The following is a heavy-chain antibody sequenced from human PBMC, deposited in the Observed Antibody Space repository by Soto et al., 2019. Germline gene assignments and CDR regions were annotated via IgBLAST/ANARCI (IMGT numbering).Heavy chain of an antibody. D-gene: IGHD1-26*01. V-gene: IGHV1-24*01. CDR1: GYTLTELS. CDR2: FDPEDGET. CDR3: ASRSGSYSFDY. Sequence: ASVKVSCQVSGYTLTELSIHWVRQAPGKGLEWMGGFDPEDGETIYAQKFQGRVTMTADTSTRTAYMELSSLRSEDTPVYDCASRSGSYSFDYRGQGTLVTVS. J-gene: IGHJ4*02.